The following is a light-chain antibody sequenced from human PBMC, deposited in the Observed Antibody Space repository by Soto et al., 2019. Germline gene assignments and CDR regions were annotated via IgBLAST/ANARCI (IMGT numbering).Light chain of an antibody. CDR1: QSVSSSY. J-gene: IGKJ5*01. CDR2: GAS. CDR3: QQYGSSQIT. Sequence: EIVLTQSPGTLYFSRVERSTLSCSASQSVSSSYLAWYQQKPGQAPRLLIYGASSRATGIPDRFSGSGSGTDFTLTISRLEPEDFAVYYCQQYGSSQITFGQGTRLEN. V-gene: IGKV3-20*01.